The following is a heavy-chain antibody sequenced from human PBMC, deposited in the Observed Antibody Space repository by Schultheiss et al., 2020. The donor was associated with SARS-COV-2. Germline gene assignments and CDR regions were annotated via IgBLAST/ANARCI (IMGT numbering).Heavy chain of an antibody. CDR1: GGSISSSSYY. CDR2: IYYSGNT. V-gene: IGHV4-61*01. Sequence: SETLSLTCTVSGGSISSSSYYWSWIRQPPGKGLEWIGYIYYSGNTYFNPSLKSRVAISLDTSKNQFSLKLSSVTAADTAVYYCARDYYDSGYAFDIWGQGTMVTVSS. CDR3: ARDYYDSGYAFDI. D-gene: IGHD3-22*01. J-gene: IGHJ3*02.